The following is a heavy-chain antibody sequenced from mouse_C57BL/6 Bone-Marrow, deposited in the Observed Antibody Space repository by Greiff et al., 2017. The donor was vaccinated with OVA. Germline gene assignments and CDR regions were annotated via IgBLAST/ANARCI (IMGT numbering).Heavy chain of an antibody. D-gene: IGHD1-1*01. CDR1: GFTFSDYY. V-gene: IGHV5-12*01. CDR2: ISNGGGST. CDR3: ARHYYGSSYGYFDV. J-gene: IGHJ1*03. Sequence: DVKLVESGGGLVQPGGSLKLSCAASGFTFSDYYMYWVRQTPEKRLEWVAYISNGGGSTYYPDTVKGRFTISRDNAKNTLYLQMSRLKSEDTAMYYCARHYYGSSYGYFDVWGTGTTVTVSS.